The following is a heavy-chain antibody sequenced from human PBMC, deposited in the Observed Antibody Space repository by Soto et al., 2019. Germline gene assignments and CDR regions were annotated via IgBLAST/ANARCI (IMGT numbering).Heavy chain of an antibody. CDR1: GFTFSSYG. D-gene: IGHD3-16*01. V-gene: IGHV3-21*01. J-gene: IGHJ6*02. Sequence: GGSLILSCAASGFTFSSYGMHWVRQAPGKGLEWVSSISSSSSYIYYADSVKGRFTISRDNAKTSLYLQMNGLRAEDTAVYYCARDLAHGQYVESLNFLGMEVCGEGAKVTVTS. CDR2: ISSSSSYI. CDR3: ARDLAHGQYVESLNFLGMEV.